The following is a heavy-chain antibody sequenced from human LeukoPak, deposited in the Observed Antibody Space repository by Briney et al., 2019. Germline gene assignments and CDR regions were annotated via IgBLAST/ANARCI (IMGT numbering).Heavy chain of an antibody. CDR1: EGTFSSYA. V-gene: IGHV1-69*01. Sequence: SVKVSCKASEGTFSSYAISWVRQAPGQGLEWMGGIIPIFGTANYAQKFQGRVTITADESTSTAYMELSSLRSEDTAVYYCARDIGSGSYTPHNWFDPWGQGTLVTVSS. CDR2: IIPIFGTA. D-gene: IGHD3-10*01. J-gene: IGHJ5*02. CDR3: ARDIGSGSYTPHNWFDP.